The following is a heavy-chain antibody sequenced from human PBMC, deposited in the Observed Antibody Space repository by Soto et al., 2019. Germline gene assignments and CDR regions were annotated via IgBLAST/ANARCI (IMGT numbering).Heavy chain of an antibody. CDR3: ARDFFDSSDYTTNWFDP. CDR2: IYHTGNA. Sequence: SETLSLTCSVSGDSISNSRFYWAWIRQPPGEGLEWIGSIYHTGNAYYNPSLKNRVNISVDTSKNQFSLKLTSVTAADAALYYCARDFFDSSDYTTNWFDPWGQGTLVTVS. V-gene: IGHV4-39*01. CDR1: GDSISNSRFY. D-gene: IGHD3-22*01. J-gene: IGHJ5*02.